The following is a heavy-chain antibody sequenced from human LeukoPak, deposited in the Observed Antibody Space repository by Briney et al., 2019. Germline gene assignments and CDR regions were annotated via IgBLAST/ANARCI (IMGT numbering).Heavy chain of an antibody. CDR3: ARTYGSGSMYYFHY. J-gene: IGHJ4*02. D-gene: IGHD3-10*01. CDR1: GFTFTNYV. CDR2: ISYDGTDK. Sequence: GGSLRLSCAASGFTFTNYVMHWVRQAPGKGLEWVALISYDGTDKYYTDSVKGRFTISRDNSKNTLYLQMNSLRAEDTAVYYCARTYGSGSMYYFHYWGQGTLVTVSS. V-gene: IGHV3-30*04.